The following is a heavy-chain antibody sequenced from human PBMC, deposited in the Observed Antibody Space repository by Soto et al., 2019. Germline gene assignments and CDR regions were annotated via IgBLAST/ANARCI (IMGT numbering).Heavy chain of an antibody. D-gene: IGHD1-26*01. J-gene: IGHJ5*02. CDR2: IIPIFGTA. CDR1: GGTFSSYV. CDR3: ASGEHNWFDP. Sequence: QVQLVQSGAEVKKPGSSVKVSCKASGGTFSSYVVRWVRQAPGQGLEWVGGIIPIFGTANYAQKFQGRVTITAEKSTSTVYMELSSLRSDDTAVHYCASGEHNWFDPWGQGTLVTVSS. V-gene: IGHV1-69*06.